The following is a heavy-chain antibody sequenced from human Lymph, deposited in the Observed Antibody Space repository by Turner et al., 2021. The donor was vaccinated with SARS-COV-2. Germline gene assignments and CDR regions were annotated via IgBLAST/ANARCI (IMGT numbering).Heavy chain of an antibody. CDR1: GYTFTRYD. CDR2: MDPNYDNT. J-gene: IGHJ5*02. Sequence: QVQLVQSGAEVKKPGASVKVSCMASGYTFTRYDINWVRQATGQGLEWRGWMDPNYDNTGYAQKFQGRVTMTRKTSISTAYMELSSLRSEDTAVYYCARAAQLTVWFDPWGQGTLVTVSS. CDR3: ARAAQLTVWFDP. D-gene: IGHD3-9*01. V-gene: IGHV1-8*01.